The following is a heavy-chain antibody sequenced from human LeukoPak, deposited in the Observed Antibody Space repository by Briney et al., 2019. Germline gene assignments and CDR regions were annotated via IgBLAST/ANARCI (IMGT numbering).Heavy chain of an antibody. V-gene: IGHV1-18*01. CDR2: ISAYNGST. D-gene: IGHD6-19*01. CDR3: ARDLAVAGTFGY. J-gene: IGHJ4*02. CDR1: GYTFTSYG. Sequence: ASVKVSCKASGYTFTSYGISWVRQAPGQGLEWMGWISAYNGSTNYAQKLQGRVTMTTDTSTSTAYMELRSLRSDDTAVYYCARDLAVAGTFGYWGQGTLVTVSS.